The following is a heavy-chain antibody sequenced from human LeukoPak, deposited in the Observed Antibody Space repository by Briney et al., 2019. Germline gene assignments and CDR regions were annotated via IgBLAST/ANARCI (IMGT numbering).Heavy chain of an antibody. V-gene: IGHV4-39*01. CDR1: GGSISSSSYY. J-gene: IGHJ4*02. Sequence: KPSETLSLTCTVSGGSISSSSYYWGWIRQPPGKGLEWIGSIYYSGSTYYNPSLKSRVTISVDTSKNQFSLKLSSVTAADTAVYYCARLQAALFGYWGQGTLVTVSS. CDR2: IYYSGST. D-gene: IGHD6-6*01. CDR3: ARLQAALFGY.